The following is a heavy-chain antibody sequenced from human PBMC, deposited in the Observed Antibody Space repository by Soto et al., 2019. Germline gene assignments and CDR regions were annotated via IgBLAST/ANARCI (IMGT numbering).Heavy chain of an antibody. CDR1: GGSISSGGYY. V-gene: IGHV4-31*03. Sequence: PSETLSLTCTVSGGSISSGGYYWSWIRQHPGKGLEWIGYIYYSGSTYYNPSLKSRVTISVDTSKNQFSLKLSSVTAADTAVYYCARVRAYQYYSSGYYLAWFDPWGQGTLVTGSS. J-gene: IGHJ5*02. D-gene: IGHD3-22*01. CDR3: ARVRAYQYYSSGYYLAWFDP. CDR2: IYYSGST.